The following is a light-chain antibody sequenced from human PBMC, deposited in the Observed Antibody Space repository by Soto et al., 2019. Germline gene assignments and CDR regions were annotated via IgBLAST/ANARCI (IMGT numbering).Light chain of an antibody. V-gene: IGKV1-6*01. CDR2: AAS. CDR3: LKDSNNPRT. CDR1: QGIRND. Sequence: AIQMTQSPSSLSASVGDRVNITCRASQGIRNDLGWYQQKPGKAPKLLIYAASSLLSGVPSGFSGSGSGTDFALTISSLQHEDFATYYCLKDSNNPRTFGQGTEVEIK. J-gene: IGKJ1*01.